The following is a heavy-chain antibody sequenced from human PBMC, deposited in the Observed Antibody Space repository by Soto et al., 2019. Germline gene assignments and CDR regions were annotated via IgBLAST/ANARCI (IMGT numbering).Heavy chain of an antibody. CDR3: ARHQPGNYDY. CDR1: GGSISSYY. CDR2: IYYSGST. Sequence: PSETLSLTCTVSGGSISSYYWSWIRQPPGKRLEWIGYIYYSGSTSYNPSLKSRVTISVDTSKNQFSLMLSSVTAADTAVYYCARHQPGNYDYWGQGTLVTVSS. J-gene: IGHJ4*02. V-gene: IGHV4-59*08. D-gene: IGHD2-2*01.